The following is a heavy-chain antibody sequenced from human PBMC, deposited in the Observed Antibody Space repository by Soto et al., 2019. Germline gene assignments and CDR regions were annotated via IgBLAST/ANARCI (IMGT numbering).Heavy chain of an antibody. CDR2: IVVGSGNT. D-gene: IGHD3-10*01. CDR1: GFTFTSSA. Sequence: QMQLVQSGPEVKKPGTSVKVSCKASGFTFTSSAMQWVRQARGQRLEWIGWIVVGSGNTNYAQKFQERVTITRDMSTGTAYMELSSLRSEDTAVYYCAAEIQGGWFGELSAFDIWGQGTMVTVSS. J-gene: IGHJ3*02. CDR3: AAEIQGGWFGELSAFDI. V-gene: IGHV1-58*02.